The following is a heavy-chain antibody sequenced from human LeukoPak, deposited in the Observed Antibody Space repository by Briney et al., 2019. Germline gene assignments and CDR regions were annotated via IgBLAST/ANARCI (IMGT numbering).Heavy chain of an antibody. CDR2: ISYDGSNK. CDR3: ARNAADCTTSACYDS. V-gene: IGHV3-30-3*01. D-gene: IGHD2-8*01. Sequence: GGSLRLSCAASGFTFSSYAMHWVRQAPGKGLEWVAVISYDGSNKYYADSVKGRFTISRDNSKNTLYLQMNSLRAEDTAVYHCARNAADCTTSACYDSWGQGTLVTVSS. CDR1: GFTFSSYA. J-gene: IGHJ4*02.